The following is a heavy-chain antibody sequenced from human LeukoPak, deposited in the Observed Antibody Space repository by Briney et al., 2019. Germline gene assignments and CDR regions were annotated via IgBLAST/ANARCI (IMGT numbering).Heavy chain of an antibody. CDR2: ISSSSSYI. J-gene: IGHJ5*02. Sequence: GGSLRLSCAASGFTFSSYSMNWVRQAPGKGLERVSSISSSSSYIYYADSVKGRFTISRDNAKNSLYLQMDSLRVEDTAVYYCARDSSSTSMDNWFDPWGQGTLVTVSS. CDR3: ARDSSSTSMDNWFDP. V-gene: IGHV3-21*01. CDR1: GFTFSSYS. D-gene: IGHD2-2*01.